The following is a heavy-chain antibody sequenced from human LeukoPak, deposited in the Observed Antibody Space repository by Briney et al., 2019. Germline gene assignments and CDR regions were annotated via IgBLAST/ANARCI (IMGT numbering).Heavy chain of an antibody. Sequence: SETLSLTRTVPGYSISSGYYWGGIRQPPGKGLEWNWNIYHSGSTYYNPSLKSRVTISVDTSKNQFSLKLSSVTAADTAVYYCARGQLPPIQLWLRPHYYYMDVWGKGTTVTVSS. J-gene: IGHJ6*03. CDR1: GYSISSGYY. V-gene: IGHV4-38-2*02. CDR2: IYHSGST. D-gene: IGHD5-18*01. CDR3: ARGQLPPIQLWLRPHYYYMDV.